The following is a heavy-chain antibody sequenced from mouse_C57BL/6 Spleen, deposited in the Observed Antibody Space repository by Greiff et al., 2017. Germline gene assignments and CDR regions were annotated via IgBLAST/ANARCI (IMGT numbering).Heavy chain of an antibody. D-gene: IGHD2-5*01. CDR1: GYTFTSSW. CDR2: INPSNGGT. V-gene: IGHV1-53*01. Sequence: VQLQQPGTELVKPGASVKLSCKASGYTFTSSWMHWVKQRPGQGLEWIGNINPSNGGTNYNEKFKSKATLTVAKSSSTAYMQLSSLTSEDSAVYYCASPAYYSNYGGFYYAMDYWGQGTSVTVSS. J-gene: IGHJ4*01. CDR3: ASPAYYSNYGGFYYAMDY.